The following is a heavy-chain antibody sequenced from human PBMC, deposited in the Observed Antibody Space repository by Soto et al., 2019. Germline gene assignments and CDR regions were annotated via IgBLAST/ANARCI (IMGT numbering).Heavy chain of an antibody. CDR1: GFTFTSSA. J-gene: IGHJ4*02. CDR2: IVVGSGNT. V-gene: IGHV1-58*01. CDR3: AVEALSQYYYDSSGPYYFDY. Sequence: SVKVSCKASGFTFTSSAVQWVRQARGQRLEWIGWIVVGSGNTNYAQKFQERVTITRDMSTSTAYMELSSLRSEDTAVYYCAVEALSQYYYDSSGPYYFDYWGQGTLVTVSS. D-gene: IGHD3-22*01.